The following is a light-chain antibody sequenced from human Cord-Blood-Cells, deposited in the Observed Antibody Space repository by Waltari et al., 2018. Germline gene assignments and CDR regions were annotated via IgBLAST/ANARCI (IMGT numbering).Light chain of an antibody. CDR1: QSVLYSSNNKNY. Sequence: DIVMTQSPDSLAVSLGERATINCKSSQSVLYSSNNKNYLAWYQQKTGQPPKLLIYWASTRESGVPDRFSGSGSGTDFTLTISSLQAEDVAVYYCQQYYTRITFGPGTKVDIK. V-gene: IGKV4-1*01. J-gene: IGKJ3*01. CDR3: QQYYTRIT. CDR2: WAS.